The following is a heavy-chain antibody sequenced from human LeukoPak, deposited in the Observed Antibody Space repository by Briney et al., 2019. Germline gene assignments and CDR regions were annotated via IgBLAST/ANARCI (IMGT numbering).Heavy chain of an antibody. CDR1: NGSIRGYY. D-gene: IGHD3-10*01. CDR2: IYYSGAA. J-gene: IGHJ5*02. CDR3: ARVGSYSDWFDP. V-gene: IGHV4-59*01. Sequence: PSETLSLTCTISNGSIRGYYWSWIRQPPGKGREWIGYIYYSGAASYNPSLKSRVTISGDTSKNQFSLNLSSVTAADTAVYYCARVGSYSDWFDPWGQGTLVTVSS.